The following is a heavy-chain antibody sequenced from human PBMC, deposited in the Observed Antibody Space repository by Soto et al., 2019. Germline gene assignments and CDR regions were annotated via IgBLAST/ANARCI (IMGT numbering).Heavy chain of an antibody. Sequence: KPSETLSLTCAVYAGSFSGYYWSWIRQPPGKGLEWIGEINHSGSTNYNPSLKSRVTISVDTSKNQFSLKLSSVTAADTAVYYCAGGRIVVVPAATPYNWFEPWGQGTLVTVSS. V-gene: IGHV4-34*01. CDR3: AGGRIVVVPAATPYNWFEP. CDR1: AGSFSGYY. CDR2: INHSGST. D-gene: IGHD2-2*01. J-gene: IGHJ5*02.